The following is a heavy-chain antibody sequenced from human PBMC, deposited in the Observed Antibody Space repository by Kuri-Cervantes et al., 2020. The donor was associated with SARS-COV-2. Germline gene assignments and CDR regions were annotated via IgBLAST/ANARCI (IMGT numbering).Heavy chain of an antibody. Sequence: SCTVSGGAINRGDYFWSWIRQTPGKGLEWIGNTYTTVDTQYNPSLKSRVAISLDNSKNQFSLKLNSLTAADTALYYCVRETDHLSLETAHDYYYMDVWGKGTTVTVSS. CDR2: TYTTVDT. CDR1: GGAINRGDYF. J-gene: IGHJ6*03. V-gene: IGHV4-30-4*01. D-gene: IGHD1-1*01. CDR3: VRETDHLSLETAHDYYYMDV.